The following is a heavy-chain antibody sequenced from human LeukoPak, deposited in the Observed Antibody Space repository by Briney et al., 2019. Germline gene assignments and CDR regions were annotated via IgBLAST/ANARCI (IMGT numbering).Heavy chain of an antibody. V-gene: IGHV3-30-3*01. CDR1: GFTSSSYA. J-gene: IGHJ4*02. Sequence: GGSLRLSCAASGFTSSSYAMHWVRQAPGKGLEWVAAISNDGSQKYYADSVKGRFTVSRDISKNTLHLQMNSLRTEDTALYYCARDSTLGGVIVTGPRGFDYWGQGTLSPSPQ. D-gene: IGHD3-16*02. CDR2: ISNDGSQK. CDR3: ARDSTLGGVIVTGPRGFDY.